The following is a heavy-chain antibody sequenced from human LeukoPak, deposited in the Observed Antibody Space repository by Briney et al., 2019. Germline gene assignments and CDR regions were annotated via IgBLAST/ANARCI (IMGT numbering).Heavy chain of an antibody. J-gene: IGHJ4*02. D-gene: IGHD1-7*01. V-gene: IGHV1-69*06. CDR2: IIIIFGTA. Sequence: SVKDSCKASGDTFSSYAISWVRQTPGQGLEWIGGIIIIFGTANYANKYQGRVTITADKSTSTAYMELSSLRSEDTAVYYCGSERELGGFEYWGQGTLVTVSS. CDR1: GDTFSSYA. CDR3: GSERELGGFEY.